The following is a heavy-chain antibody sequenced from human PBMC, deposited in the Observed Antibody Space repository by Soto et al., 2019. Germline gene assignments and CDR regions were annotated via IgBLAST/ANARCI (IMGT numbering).Heavy chain of an antibody. J-gene: IGHJ4*02. D-gene: IGHD3-3*01. V-gene: IGHV4-30-4*01. CDR3: ARESGFVSASVY. Sequence: ASGTPSLPRTVSCGPLSRGGFYWGWVRQPPGKGLEWIGYIYYSGSTYYNPSLKSRVTISVDTSKNQFSLKLSSVTAADTAVYYCARESGFVSASVYWGQGTLVTVSS. CDR2: IYYSGST. CDR1: CGPLSRGGFY.